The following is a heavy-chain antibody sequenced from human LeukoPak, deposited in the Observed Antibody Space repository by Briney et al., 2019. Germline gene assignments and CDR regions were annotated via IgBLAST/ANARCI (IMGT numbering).Heavy chain of an antibody. CDR3: ARDLLYSSGPNWFDP. V-gene: IGHV4-38-2*02. Sequence: RPSETLSLTCAVSGYSISSGYYWGWIRQPPGKGLEWIGSIYHSGSTYYNPSLKSRVTISVGTSKNQFSLKVNSVTAADTAVYYCARDLLYSSGPNWFDPWGQGTLVTVSS. CDR1: GYSISSGYY. CDR2: IYHSGST. D-gene: IGHD6-19*01. J-gene: IGHJ5*02.